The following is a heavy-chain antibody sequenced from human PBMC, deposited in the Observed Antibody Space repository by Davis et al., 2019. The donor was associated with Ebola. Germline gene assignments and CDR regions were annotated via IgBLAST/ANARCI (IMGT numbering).Heavy chain of an antibody. CDR1: GGSISSGGYS. Sequence: SETLSLTCAVSGGSISSGGYSWSWIRQPPGKGLEWIGHIYTSGSTTYNPSLRSRVTISVDTSKTQFSLKVSSVTAADTAVYYCARADGDYVHFDYWGQGILVTVSS. CDR3: ARADGDYVHFDY. V-gene: IGHV4-61*08. J-gene: IGHJ4*02. CDR2: IYTSGST. D-gene: IGHD4-17*01.